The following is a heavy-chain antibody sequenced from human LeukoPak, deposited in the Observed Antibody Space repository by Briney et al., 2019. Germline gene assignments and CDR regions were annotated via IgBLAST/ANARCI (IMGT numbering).Heavy chain of an antibody. V-gene: IGHV1-46*01. CDR3: ARSNDSSGYYGFHDY. Sequence: ASVKVSCKASGYSFTTYYMHWARQAPGQGLEWMGIINPSGGSTSYAQKFQGRVTMTRDTPTSTVYMELSSLRSEDTAVYYCARSNDSSGYYGFHDYWGQGTLVTVSS. J-gene: IGHJ4*02. CDR2: INPSGGST. CDR1: GYSFTTYY. D-gene: IGHD3-22*01.